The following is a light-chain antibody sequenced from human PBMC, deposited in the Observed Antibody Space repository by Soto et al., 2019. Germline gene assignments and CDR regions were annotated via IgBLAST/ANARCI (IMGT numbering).Light chain of an antibody. CDR1: QSVTNW. J-gene: IGKJ2*01. CDR2: DAS. V-gene: IGKV1-5*01. Sequence: DIQMTQSPSTLSASVGDRVTITCRASQSVTNWLAWYQQKPGKAPNLLIYDASRLQSGIPSRFSGSGSGTDFTLTISSLQPDDFATYYCQQYTTCPYTFGQGTKLEIK. CDR3: QQYTTCPYT.